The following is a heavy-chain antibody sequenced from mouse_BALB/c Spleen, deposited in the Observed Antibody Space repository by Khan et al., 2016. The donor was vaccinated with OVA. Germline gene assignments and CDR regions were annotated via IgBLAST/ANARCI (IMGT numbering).Heavy chain of an antibody. J-gene: IGHJ2*01. CDR1: GYTFTDFA. CDR2: ISTHSGNT. CDR3: AIRDYLDY. Sequence: QVQLKQSGPELVRPGVSVKISCKGSGYTFTDFAMHWVKQSHAKSLEWIGVISTHSGNTNYNQKFKGKATMTVDKSSRTAYMELARLTSDDSAIYYSAIRDYLDYWGQGTTLTVSS. V-gene: IGHV1S137*01.